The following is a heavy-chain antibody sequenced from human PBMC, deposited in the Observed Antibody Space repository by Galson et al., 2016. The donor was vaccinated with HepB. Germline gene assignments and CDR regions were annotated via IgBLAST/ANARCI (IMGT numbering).Heavy chain of an antibody. CDR1: GFTFSEYY. Sequence: SLRLSCAASGFTFSEYYMSWIRQAPGKGLEWISYISASGTYSKNADSVKGRFTISRDNANNSLYPQMNSLRAEDTAVYYCARECLSGGYEKWGQGALVTVS. CDR2: ISASGTYS. D-gene: IGHD5-12*01. V-gene: IGHV3-11*06. CDR3: ARECLSGGYEK. J-gene: IGHJ4*02.